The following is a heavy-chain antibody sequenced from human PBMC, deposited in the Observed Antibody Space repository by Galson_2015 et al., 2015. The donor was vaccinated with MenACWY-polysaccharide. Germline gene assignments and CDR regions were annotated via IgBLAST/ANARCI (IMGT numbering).Heavy chain of an antibody. J-gene: IGHJ4*02. CDR2: INHSGST. CDR1: GGSFSGYY. Sequence: SETLSLTCAVYGGSFSGYYWSWIRQPPGKGLEWIGEINHSGSTNYNPSLKSRVTISVDTSKNQFSLKLSSVTAADTAVYYCARDPSPHSFDYWGQGTLVTVSS. V-gene: IGHV4-34*01. CDR3: ARDPSPHSFDY.